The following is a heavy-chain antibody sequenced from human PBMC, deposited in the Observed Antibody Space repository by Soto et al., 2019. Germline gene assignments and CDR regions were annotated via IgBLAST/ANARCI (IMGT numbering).Heavy chain of an antibody. D-gene: IGHD3-3*01. V-gene: IGHV3-23*01. CDR2: ISGSGGST. CDR3: AKKSRERYYDFWSGYPDY. Sequence: GGSLRLSCAASGFTFSSYAMSWVRQAPGKGLEWVSAISGSGGSTYYADSVKGRFTISRDSSKNTLYLQMNSLRAEDTAVYYCAKKSRERYYDFWSGYPDYWGQGTLVTVSP. J-gene: IGHJ4*02. CDR1: GFTFSSYA.